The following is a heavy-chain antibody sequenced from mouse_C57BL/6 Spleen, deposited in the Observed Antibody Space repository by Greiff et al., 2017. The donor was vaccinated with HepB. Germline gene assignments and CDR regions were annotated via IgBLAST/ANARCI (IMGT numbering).Heavy chain of an antibody. CDR2: IYPRDGST. CDR3: AARFDY. V-gene: IGHV1-85*01. CDR1: GYTFTSYD. Sequence: VKLVESGPELVKPGASVKLSCKASGYTFTSYDINWVKQRPGQGLEWIGWIYPRDGSTKYNEKFKGKATLTVDTSSSTAYMELHSLTSEDSAVYFCAARFDYWGQGTTLTVSS. J-gene: IGHJ2*01.